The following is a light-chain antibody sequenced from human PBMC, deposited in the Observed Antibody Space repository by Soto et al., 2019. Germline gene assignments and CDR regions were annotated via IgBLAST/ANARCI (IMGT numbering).Light chain of an antibody. CDR2: AAS. Sequence: DIQMTQSPSSLSASVGDRVTITCRASQSISSYLNWYQQKPGKAPKLLIYAASSLQSGVPSRFSGSGSGTDFTLTISSLQPEDFATYYWQQSYSIPSITFGQGTRLEIK. CDR3: QQSYSIPSIT. CDR1: QSISSY. J-gene: IGKJ5*01. V-gene: IGKV1-39*01.